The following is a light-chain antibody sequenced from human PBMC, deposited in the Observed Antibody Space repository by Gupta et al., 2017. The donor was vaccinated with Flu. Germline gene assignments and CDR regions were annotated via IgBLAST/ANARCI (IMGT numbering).Light chain of an antibody. J-gene: IGKJ4*01. V-gene: IGKV2-28*01. CDR3: RQTLHTPNT. CDR2: LGS. CDR1: QSLLHSLGFSY. Sequence: VSPGEPASISCRASQSLLHSLGFSYLDWYLQKPGQSPQLLIYLGSNRASGVPDRFSGSGSGTDFTLRISRVEAEDVGIYYCRQTLHTPNTFGRGTKVEIK.